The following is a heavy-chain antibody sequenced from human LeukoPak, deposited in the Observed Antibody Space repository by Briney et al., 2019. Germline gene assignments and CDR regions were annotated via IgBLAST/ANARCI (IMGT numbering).Heavy chain of an antibody. CDR1: GFTFSSYE. D-gene: IGHD1-14*01. J-gene: IGHJ3*02. Sequence: PGGSLRLSCAASGFTFSSYEMNWVRQAPGKGLEWVSYISSSGSTIYYADPVKGRFTISRDNAKNSLYLQMNSLRAEDTAVYYCARPGMAKGAFDIWGQGTMVTVSS. CDR2: ISSSGSTI. V-gene: IGHV3-48*03. CDR3: ARPGMAKGAFDI.